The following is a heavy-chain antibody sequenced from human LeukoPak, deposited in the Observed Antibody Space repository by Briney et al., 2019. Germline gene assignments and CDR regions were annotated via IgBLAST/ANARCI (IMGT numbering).Heavy chain of an antibody. V-gene: IGHV3-30-3*01. CDR2: ISYDGSNN. CDR3: ASLLYYYDSSGQEGLFDY. D-gene: IGHD3-22*01. J-gene: IGHJ4*02. CDR1: GFTFSSYA. Sequence: HAGGSLRLSCAASGFTFSSYAMHWARQAPGKGLEWVAVISYDGSNNYYADSVKGRFTISRDNSKNTLYLQMNSLRAEDTAVYYCASLLYYYDSSGQEGLFDYWGQGTLVTVSS.